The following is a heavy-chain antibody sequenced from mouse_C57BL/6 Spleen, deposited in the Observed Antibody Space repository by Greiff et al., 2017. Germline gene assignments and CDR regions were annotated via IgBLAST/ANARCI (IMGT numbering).Heavy chain of an antibody. CDR3: ARNEGSRDYYAMDY. D-gene: IGHD1-1*01. J-gene: IGHJ4*01. CDR1: GFSLTSYG. Sequence: VKLMESGPGLVQPSQSLSITCTVSGFSLTSYGVHWVRQSPGKGLEWLGVIWSGGSTDYNAAFISRLSISKDNSKSQVFFKMNSLQADDTAIYYCARNEGSRDYYAMDYWGQGTSVTVSS. CDR2: IWSGGST. V-gene: IGHV2-2*01.